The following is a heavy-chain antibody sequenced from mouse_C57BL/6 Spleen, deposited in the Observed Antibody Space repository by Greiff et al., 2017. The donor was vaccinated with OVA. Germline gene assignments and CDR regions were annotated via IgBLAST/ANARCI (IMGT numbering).Heavy chain of an antibody. V-gene: IGHV5-16*01. CDR3: ARDSVYYGNWAMDY. CDR2: INYDGSST. Sequence: EVVLVESEGGLVQPGSSMKLSCTASGFTFSDYYMAWVRQVPEKGLEWVANINYDGSSTYYLDSLKSRFIISRDNAKNILYLQMSSLKSEDTATYYCARDSVYYGNWAMDYWGQGTSVTVSS. D-gene: IGHD2-1*01. J-gene: IGHJ4*01. CDR1: GFTFSDYY.